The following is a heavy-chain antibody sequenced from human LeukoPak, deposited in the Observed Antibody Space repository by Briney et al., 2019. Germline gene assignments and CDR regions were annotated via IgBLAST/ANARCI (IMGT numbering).Heavy chain of an antibody. CDR1: GGSMRNSY. J-gene: IGHJ4*02. CDR3: ARSSHYFDY. D-gene: IGHD6-6*01. V-gene: IGHV4-4*07. CDR2: IFTTGST. Sequence: PSETLSLTCTVSGGSMRNSYWSWIRRPAGKGRGWVGRIFTTGSTNYNPSLKSRVTMSIDTSKNQFSLKMTSVTAADTAMYYCARSSHYFDYWGQRTLVTVSS.